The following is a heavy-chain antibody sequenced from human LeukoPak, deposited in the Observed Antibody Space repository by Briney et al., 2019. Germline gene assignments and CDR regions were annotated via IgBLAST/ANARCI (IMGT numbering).Heavy chain of an antibody. D-gene: IGHD6-19*01. J-gene: IGHJ4*02. Sequence: GGSLRLSCAASGFTFSSYAMHWVRQAPGKGLEWVAVISYDGSNKYYADSVKGRFTISRDNSKNTLYLQMNRLRAEDTAVYYCATDSGWSDYWGQGTLVTVSS. CDR3: ATDSGWSDY. CDR1: GFTFSSYA. V-gene: IGHV3-30-3*01. CDR2: ISYDGSNK.